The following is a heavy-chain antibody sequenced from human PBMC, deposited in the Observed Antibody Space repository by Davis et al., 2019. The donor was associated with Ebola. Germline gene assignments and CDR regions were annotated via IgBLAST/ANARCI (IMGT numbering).Heavy chain of an antibody. CDR2: INHSGST. J-gene: IGHJ4*02. CDR1: GGSFSGYY. Sequence: PSETLSLTCAVYGGSFSGYYWSWIRQPPGKGLEWIGEINHSGSTNYNPSLKSRVTISVDTSKNQFSLKLSSVTAADTAVYYCARVRLAVAGALGGNYFDYWGQGTLVTVSS. V-gene: IGHV4-34*01. D-gene: IGHD6-19*01. CDR3: ARVRLAVAGALGGNYFDY.